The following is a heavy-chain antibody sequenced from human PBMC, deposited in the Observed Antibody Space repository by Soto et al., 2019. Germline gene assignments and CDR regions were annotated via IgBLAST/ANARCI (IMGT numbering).Heavy chain of an antibody. CDR3: ARAPYSSSSFFFDF. CDR1: GYTFTAYF. Sequence: SVKVSCKSSGYTFTAYFMHWVRQSPGQGLEWMGIVNPRGGSTNYAQRFQGRIAMTWDTSTSTVYMELSRLRSDDTAVYYCARAPYSSSSFFFDFWGQGTPVTVSS. CDR2: VNPRGGST. D-gene: IGHD6-6*01. V-gene: IGHV1-46*01. J-gene: IGHJ4*02.